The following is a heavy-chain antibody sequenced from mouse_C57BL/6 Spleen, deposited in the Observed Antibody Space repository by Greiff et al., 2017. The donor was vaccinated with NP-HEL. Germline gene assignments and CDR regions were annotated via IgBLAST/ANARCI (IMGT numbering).Heavy chain of an antibody. Sequence: EVQLQESGPGLVKPSQSLSLTCSVTGYSITGGYYWNWIRQFPGNKLEWMGYISYDGSNNYNPSLKNRISITRDTSKNQFFLKLNSVTTEDTATYYCARAAQAPWFAYWGQGTLVTVSA. CDR1: GYSITGGYY. CDR3: ARAAQAPWFAY. CDR2: ISYDGSN. D-gene: IGHD3-2*02. J-gene: IGHJ3*01. V-gene: IGHV3-6*01.